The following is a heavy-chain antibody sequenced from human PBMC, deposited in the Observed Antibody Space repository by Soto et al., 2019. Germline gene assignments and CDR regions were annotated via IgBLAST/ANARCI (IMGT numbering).Heavy chain of an antibody. CDR2: IYWDDDK. Sequence: SGPTLVNPTQTLTLTCTFSGFSLSTGGVGVGWIRQPPGKALEWLALIYWDDDKRYSPSLKSRLTITKDTSKNQVVLTMTNMDPVDTATYYCAHSRCGGDCLQSYSSHYYFGMDVWGQGTTVTVSS. J-gene: IGHJ6*02. CDR1: GFSLSTGGVG. CDR3: AHSRCGGDCLQSYSSHYYFGMDV. D-gene: IGHD2-21*02. V-gene: IGHV2-5*02.